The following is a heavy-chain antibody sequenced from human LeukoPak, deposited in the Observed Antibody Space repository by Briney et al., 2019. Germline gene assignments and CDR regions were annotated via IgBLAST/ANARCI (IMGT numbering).Heavy chain of an antibody. CDR3: ARDGRYCSGGSCYRTFDI. J-gene: IGHJ3*02. CDR1: GGSISSYY. D-gene: IGHD2-15*01. Sequence: SETLSLTCTVSGGSISSYYWSWIRQPPEKGLEWIGYIYYSGSTNYNPSLKSRVTISVDTSKNQFSLKLSSVTAADTAVYYCARDGRYCSGGSCYRTFDIWGQGTMVTVSS. CDR2: IYYSGST. V-gene: IGHV4-59*01.